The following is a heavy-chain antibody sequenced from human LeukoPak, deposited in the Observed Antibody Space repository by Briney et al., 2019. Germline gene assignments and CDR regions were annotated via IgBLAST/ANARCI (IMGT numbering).Heavy chain of an antibody. CDR1: GFTFSSYG. J-gene: IGHJ3*02. D-gene: IGHD3-10*01. CDR3: AKWGSAGAFDI. CDR2: ISYDGSNK. V-gene: IGHV3-30*18. Sequence: PGGSLRLSCAASGFTFSSYGMHWVRQAPGKGLEWVAVISYDGSNKYYADSVKGRFTISRDNSKNTLYLQMNSLRAEDTAVYYCAKWGSAGAFDIWGQGTMVTVSS.